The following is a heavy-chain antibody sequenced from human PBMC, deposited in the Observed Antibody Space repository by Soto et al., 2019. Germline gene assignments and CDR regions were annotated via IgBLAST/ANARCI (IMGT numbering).Heavy chain of an antibody. Sequence: QVQLVQSGAEVKKPGSSVKVSCKASGGTFSSYTISWVRQAPGQGLEWMGRIIPILGIANYAQKFQGRVTITADKSTSTDYMELSSLRYEDTAVYDCARGGGRKGITMVRGVKGWFDPWGQGTLVTVSS. V-gene: IGHV1-69*02. D-gene: IGHD3-10*01. CDR3: ARGGGRKGITMVRGVKGWFDP. J-gene: IGHJ5*02. CDR2: IIPILGIA. CDR1: GGTFSSYT.